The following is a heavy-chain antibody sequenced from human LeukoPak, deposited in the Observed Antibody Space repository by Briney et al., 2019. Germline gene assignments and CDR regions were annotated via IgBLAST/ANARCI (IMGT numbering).Heavy chain of an antibody. CDR1: GFTFSSYS. V-gene: IGHV3-30*18. J-gene: IGHJ6*03. Sequence: GGSLRLSCAASGFTFSSYSMHWVRQAQGKGLEWVAVISYDGSNKYYVDSVKGRVTISRDNSKNILYLQMNSLRAEDTAVYYCAKDGRGGARDYYYYMDVWGKGTTVTVSS. CDR2: ISYDGSNK. D-gene: IGHD1-26*01. CDR3: AKDGRGGARDYYYYMDV.